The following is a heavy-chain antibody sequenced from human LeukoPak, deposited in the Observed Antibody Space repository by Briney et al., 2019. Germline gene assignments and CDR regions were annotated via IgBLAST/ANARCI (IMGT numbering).Heavy chain of an antibody. CDR1: GIAVTGNY. CDR2: ISINTDI. D-gene: IGHD1-1*01. V-gene: IGHV3-53*01. Sequence: PGRSLTLSCAASGIAVTGNYMSWVRQPPGKGLEWVSFISINTDIFYADSVRGRFTISRDSSKNTLFLQMNSLRDEDSAVYYCAIAQSWDELFDSWGQGTLVTVSS. CDR3: AIAQSWDELFDS. J-gene: IGHJ4*02.